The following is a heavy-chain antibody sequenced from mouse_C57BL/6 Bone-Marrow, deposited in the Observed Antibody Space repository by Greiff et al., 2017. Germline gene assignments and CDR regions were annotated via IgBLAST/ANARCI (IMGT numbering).Heavy chain of an antibody. CDR1: GYTFTSYW. D-gene: IGHD2-13*01. V-gene: IGHV1-64*01. CDR2: IHPNSGST. CDR3: ARGERFAY. Sequence: QVHVKQPGAELVKPGASVKLSCKASGYTFTSYWMHWVKQRPGQGLEWIGMIHPNSGSTNYNEKFKSKATLTVDKSSSTAYMQRSSLTSEDSAVYCCARGERFAYWGQGTLVTVSA. J-gene: IGHJ3*01.